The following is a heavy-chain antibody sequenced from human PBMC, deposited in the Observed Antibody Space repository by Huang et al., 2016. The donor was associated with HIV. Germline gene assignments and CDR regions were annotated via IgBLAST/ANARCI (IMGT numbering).Heavy chain of an antibody. CDR2: IYYRGCT. V-gene: IGHV4-39*01. CDR1: GGSISSSSYY. CDR3: ARLLYRYYFDY. D-gene: IGHD1-26*01. J-gene: IGHJ4*02. Sequence: QLQLQESGPGLVKPSETLSLTCTVSGGSISSSSYYWGWIRQPPGKGLEWIGSIYYRGCTYYNPSLKSRVTIAVDTSKNQFSLKLSSVTAADTAVYYCARLLYRYYFDYWGQGTLVTVSS.